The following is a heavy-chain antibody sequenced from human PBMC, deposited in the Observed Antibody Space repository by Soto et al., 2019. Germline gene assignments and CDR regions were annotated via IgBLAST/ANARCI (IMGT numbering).Heavy chain of an antibody. CDR1: GFTLSNFA. CDR3: AKGRLRGLNNGNFDF. V-gene: IGHV3-23*01. Sequence: PGGSLRLSCTASGFTLSNFAMSWVRQSPGKGLEWVAVVSGAGITTKYVASVKGRFTVSRDNSKNIVSLQMDSLRADDTGIYYCAKGRLRGLNNGNFDFSGPRTVATVSS. D-gene: IGHD4-17*01. J-gene: IGHJ4*02. CDR2: VSGAGITT.